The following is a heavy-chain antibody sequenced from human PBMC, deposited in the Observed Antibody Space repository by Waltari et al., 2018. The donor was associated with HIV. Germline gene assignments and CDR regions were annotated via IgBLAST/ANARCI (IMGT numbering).Heavy chain of an antibody. J-gene: IGHJ4*02. CDR3: ATDIFGSFSTRGFEY. D-gene: IGHD3-16*01. V-gene: IGHV3-9*01. CDR1: GFSFVDSS. Sequence: EGLLVESGGGLVQPGGSLRLSCAASGFSFVDSSMHWVRQAPGKGLEWGSGINWSGNPVGYADAVKGRFTISRDNAKKSLYLQMNSLRAEDTALYYCATDIFGSFSTRGFEYWGRGSMVTVS. CDR2: INWSGNPV.